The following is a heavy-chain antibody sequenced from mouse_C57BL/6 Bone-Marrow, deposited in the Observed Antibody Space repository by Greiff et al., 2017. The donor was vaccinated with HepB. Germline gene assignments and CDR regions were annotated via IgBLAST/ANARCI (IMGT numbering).Heavy chain of an antibody. CDR1: GFTFTDYY. Sequence: EVQLVESGGGLVQPGGSLSLSCAASGFTFTDYYMSWVRQPPGKALEWLGFIRNKANGYTTEYSASVKGRFTISRDNSQSILYLQMNALRAEDSATYYGARYTGLLSYAMDYWGQGTSVTVSS. D-gene: IGHD2-10*01. CDR3: ARYTGLLSYAMDY. J-gene: IGHJ4*01. CDR2: IRNKANGYTT. V-gene: IGHV7-3*01.